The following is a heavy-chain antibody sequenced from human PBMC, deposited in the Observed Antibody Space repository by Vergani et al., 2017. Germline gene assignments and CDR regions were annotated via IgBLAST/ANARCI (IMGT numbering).Heavy chain of an antibody. D-gene: IGHD2-21*02. V-gene: IGHV1-2*02. CDR3: ARAQYCGGDCYSQSFDY. Sequence: QVQLVQSGAEVKKPGASVKVSCKASGYTFTGYYMHWVRQAPGQGLEWMGWINPNSGGTNYAQKFQGRVTMTRDTSISTAYMELSRLRSDDTAVYYCARAQYCGGDCYSQSFDYWGQGTLVTVSS. CDR2: INPNSGGT. CDR1: GYTFTGYY. J-gene: IGHJ4*02.